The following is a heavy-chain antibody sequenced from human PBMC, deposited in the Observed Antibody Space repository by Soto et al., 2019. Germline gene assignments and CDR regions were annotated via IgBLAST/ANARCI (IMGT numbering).Heavy chain of an antibody. CDR1: GFTFSSYG. CDR2: ISYDGSNK. Sequence: PGGSLRLSCAASGFTFSSYGMHWVRQAPGKGLEWVAVISYDGSNKYYADSVKGRFTISRDNSKNTLYLQMNSLRAEDTAVYYCAKGSYNSGILWFGGLPDYWVQGT. D-gene: IGHD3-10*01. V-gene: IGHV3-30*18. J-gene: IGHJ4*02. CDR3: AKGSYNSGILWFGGLPDY.